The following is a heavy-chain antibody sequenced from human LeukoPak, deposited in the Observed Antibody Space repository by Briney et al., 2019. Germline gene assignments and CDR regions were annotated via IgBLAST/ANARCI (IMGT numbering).Heavy chain of an antibody. CDR2: LYYSGST. Sequence: PSETLSLTCSVSGGSISSHYWSWIRQPPGKGLEWIGYLYYSGSTNYNPSLKGRVTISVHTSKEQFSLKLSSVTAADTAVYYCVRSKDRDGYNFGYWGQGTLVTVSS. CDR3: VRSKDRDGYNFGY. CDR1: GGSISSHY. D-gene: IGHD5-24*01. J-gene: IGHJ4*02. V-gene: IGHV4-59*08.